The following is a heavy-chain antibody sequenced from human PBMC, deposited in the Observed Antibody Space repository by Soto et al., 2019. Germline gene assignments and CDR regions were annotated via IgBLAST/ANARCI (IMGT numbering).Heavy chain of an antibody. CDR3: ARGEGPTNYFDY. J-gene: IGHJ4*02. Sequence: SETLSLTCAVYGGSFSGYYWSWIRQPPGKGLEWIGEINHSGSTNYNPSLKSRVTISVDTSKNQFSLKLSSVTAADTAVYYCARGEGPTNYFDYWGQGTLVTVSS. CDR1: GGSFSGYY. CDR2: INHSGST. V-gene: IGHV4-34*01.